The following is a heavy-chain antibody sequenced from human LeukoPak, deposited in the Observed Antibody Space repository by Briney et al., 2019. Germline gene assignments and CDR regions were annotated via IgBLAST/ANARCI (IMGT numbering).Heavy chain of an antibody. CDR2: INHSGST. V-gene: IGHV4-34*01. CDR1: GGSLSNYY. D-gene: IGHD2-8*01. Sequence: SETLSLTYAVYGGSLSNYYWSWIRQPPGKGVEWIGEINHSGSTNYNPSLKSRVTISVDTSKNQFSLKLSSVTAADTAVYYCASCLGYCTRLPDMDAWSKGTTVTVSS. J-gene: IGHJ6*03. CDR3: ASCLGYCTRLPDMDA.